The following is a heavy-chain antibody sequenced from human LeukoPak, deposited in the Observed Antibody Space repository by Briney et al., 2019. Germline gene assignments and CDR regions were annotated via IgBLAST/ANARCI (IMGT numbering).Heavy chain of an antibody. J-gene: IGHJ6*03. V-gene: IGHV4-59*08. CDR2: IYYSGST. CDR1: GGSISSHY. D-gene: IGHD2-15*01. Sequence: PSETLSLTCTVSGGSISSHYWSWIRQPPGKGLEWIGYIYYSGSTNYNPSLKSRVTISVDTSKNQCSLKLSSVTAADTAVYYCASGTPPIRGCSGGSCYGYYYYMDVWGKGTTVTVSS. CDR3: ASGTPPIRGCSGGSCYGYYYYMDV.